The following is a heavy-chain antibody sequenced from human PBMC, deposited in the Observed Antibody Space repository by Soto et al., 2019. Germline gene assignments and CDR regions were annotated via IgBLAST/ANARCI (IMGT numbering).Heavy chain of an antibody. CDR2: INHSGST. CDR1: GGSFSGYY. V-gene: IGHV4-34*01. D-gene: IGHD6-19*01. J-gene: IGHJ6*02. CDR3: ARGLAVADYYYGMDV. Sequence: QVQLQQWGAGLLKPSETLSLTCAVYGGSFSGYYWSWIRQPPGKGLEWIGEINHSGSTNYNPSLKSRGTIPVDTSKNQFSLKLSSVTAADTAVYYCARGLAVADYYYGMDVWGQGTTVTVSS.